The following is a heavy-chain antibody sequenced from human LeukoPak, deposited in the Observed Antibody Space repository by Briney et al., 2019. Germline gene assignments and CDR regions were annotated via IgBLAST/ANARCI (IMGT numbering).Heavy chain of an antibody. Sequence: GGSLRLSCAASGFTVSSNYMSGVRQAPAKGLEWGAVISYDGSNKYYADSVKGRFTISRDNSKNTLYLQMNSLRAEDTAVYYCAKGRVVVTAPPFDYWGQGTPVTVSS. D-gene: IGHD2-21*02. CDR3: AKGRVVVTAPPFDY. CDR2: ISYDGSNK. J-gene: IGHJ4*02. V-gene: IGHV3-30*18. CDR1: GFTVSSNY.